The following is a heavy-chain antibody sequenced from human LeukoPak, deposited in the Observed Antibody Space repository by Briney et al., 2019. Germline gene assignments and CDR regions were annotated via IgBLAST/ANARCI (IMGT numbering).Heavy chain of an antibody. CDR2: IKLDGTQK. CDR1: GYTFRNYW. J-gene: IGHJ4*02. V-gene: IGHV3-7*01. D-gene: IGHD3/OR15-3a*01. CDR3: TRDFWTDY. Sequence: GGSLGLSCAVSGYTFRNYWMSWIRQAPGRGLEWVANIKLDGTQKNYIQSVRGRFTISRDNARNFLYLQLSSLRAEDTAVYYCTRDFWTDYWGQGTLVTVSS.